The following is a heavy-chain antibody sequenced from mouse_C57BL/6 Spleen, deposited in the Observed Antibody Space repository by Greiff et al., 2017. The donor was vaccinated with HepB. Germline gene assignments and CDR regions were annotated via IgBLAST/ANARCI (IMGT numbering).Heavy chain of an antibody. CDR1: GFTFSDYG. D-gene: IGHD2-3*01. V-gene: IGHV5-17*01. J-gene: IGHJ2*01. Sequence: EVNVVESGGGLVKPGGSLKLSCAASGFTFSDYGMHWVRQAPEKGLEWVAYISSGSSTIYYADTVKGRFTISRDNAKNTLFLQMTSLRSEDTAMYYCARAYDGYYYYFDYWGQGTTLTVSS. CDR2: ISSGSSTI. CDR3: ARAYDGYYYYFDY.